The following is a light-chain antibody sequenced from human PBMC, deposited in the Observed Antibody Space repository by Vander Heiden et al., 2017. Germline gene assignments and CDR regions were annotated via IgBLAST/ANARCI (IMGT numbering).Light chain of an antibody. CDR3: QQSYTIPLT. CDR2: DAS. V-gene: IGKV1-39*01. CDR1: QSIASF. Sequence: DIQITQSPSSLSASVGDRVTITCRASQSIASFLNWYQQKPGKAPNLLIYDASTLQSGAPSRFTAIGSGTDFTLTISSLQPEDFATYYCQQSYTIPLTFGQGTKLEIK. J-gene: IGKJ2*01.